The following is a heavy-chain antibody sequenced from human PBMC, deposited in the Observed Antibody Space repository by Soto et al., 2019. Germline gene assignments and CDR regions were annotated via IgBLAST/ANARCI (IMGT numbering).Heavy chain of an antibody. Sequence: QVRLVESGGGVGQPGRSLRLSCTASGFSFSSYAMYWFRQPPGKGLEWVAGISKDGMNKNYADSVKGRVTVSRDNANYSLDLQLNSLRGEDTAMYYCARDMYSSDYFVKWFEPWGQGTLVTVSS. CDR2: ISKDGMNK. V-gene: IGHV3-30*04. CDR3: ARDMYSSDYFVKWFEP. J-gene: IGHJ5*02. CDR1: GFSFSSYA. D-gene: IGHD6-19*01.